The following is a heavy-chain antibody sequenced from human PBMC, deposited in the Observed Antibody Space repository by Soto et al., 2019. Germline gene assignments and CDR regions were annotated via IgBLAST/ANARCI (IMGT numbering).Heavy chain of an antibody. D-gene: IGHD3-10*01. CDR1: GGSISSYY. Sequence: SETLSLTCTVSGGSISSYYWSWIRQPPGKGLEWIGYIYYSGSTNYNPSLKSRVTISVDTSKNRFSLKLSSVTAADTAVYYCARVADEGLLWFGDPRERRDYYYYYMDVWGKGTTVTVSS. V-gene: IGHV4-59*01. CDR2: IYYSGST. J-gene: IGHJ6*03. CDR3: ARVADEGLLWFGDPRERRDYYYYYMDV.